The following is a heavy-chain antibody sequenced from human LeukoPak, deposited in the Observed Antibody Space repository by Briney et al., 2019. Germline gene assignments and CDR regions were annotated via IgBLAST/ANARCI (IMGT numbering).Heavy chain of an antibody. V-gene: IGHV4-59*12. Sequence: SETLSLTCTVSGASISSYYWSWIRQPPGKGLEWIGYIYYSGSTNYNPSLRSRVTISVDTSKNQFSLKLSSVTAADTAVYYCAREPIPRIYGMDVWGQGTTVTVSS. D-gene: IGHD1-14*01. CDR3: AREPIPRIYGMDV. CDR2: IYYSGST. CDR1: GASISSYY. J-gene: IGHJ6*02.